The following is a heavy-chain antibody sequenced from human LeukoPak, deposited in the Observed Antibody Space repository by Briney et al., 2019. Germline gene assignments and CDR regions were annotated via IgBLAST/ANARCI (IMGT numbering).Heavy chain of an antibody. J-gene: IGHJ4*02. Sequence: PSETLSLTCTVSGVSISNHYSSWIRQPPGKGLEWIGYIYYTGNTNYNPSLKSRVTISEDISKNQVSLRLTSVTAADTAVYYCVRHSRVVAFDYWGQANLVTVSS. CDR2: IYYTGNT. CDR3: VRHSRVVAFDY. D-gene: IGHD2-15*01. CDR1: GVSISNHY. V-gene: IGHV4-59*08.